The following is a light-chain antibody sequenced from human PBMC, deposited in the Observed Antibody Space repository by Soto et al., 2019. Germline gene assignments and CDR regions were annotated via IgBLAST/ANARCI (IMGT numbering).Light chain of an antibody. CDR1: QSISTW. J-gene: IGKJ1*01. CDR3: QQYDTSPWT. V-gene: IGKV1-5*03. CDR2: KAS. Sequence: DIPMTQSPSTLSASVGDRVTITCRASQSISTWLAWYQHKPGKAPKFLIYKASTLQSGVPSRFSGSGSGTDFTLTISSLQPDDFATYFCQQYDTSPWTFGQGTKVEIK.